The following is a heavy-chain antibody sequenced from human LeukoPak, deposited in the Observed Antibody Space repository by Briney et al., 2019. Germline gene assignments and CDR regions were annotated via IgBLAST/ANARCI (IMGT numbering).Heavy chain of an antibody. V-gene: IGHV3-7*04. Sequence: PGGSLRLSCAASGFTFSRYWMTWVRQAPGKGLEWVANIKQDGSEKYYVDSVRGRFTISRDNAENSLYLQMNSLRAEDTAVYYCAREDDGSGSFSQNWGYWGQGTLVVVSS. J-gene: IGHJ4*02. CDR2: IKQDGSEK. CDR1: GFTFSRYW. D-gene: IGHD3-10*01. CDR3: AREDDGSGSFSQNWGY.